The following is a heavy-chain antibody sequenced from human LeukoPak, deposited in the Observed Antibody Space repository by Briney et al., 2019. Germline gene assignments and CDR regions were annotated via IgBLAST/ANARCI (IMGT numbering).Heavy chain of an antibody. V-gene: IGHV3-64*01. CDR3: ARGYLLLAGNSYYYYGMDV. CDR2: ISSNGGST. J-gene: IGHJ6*02. D-gene: IGHD6-19*01. CDR1: GFTFSSYA. Sequence: GGSLRLSCAASGFTFSSYAMHRVRQAPGKGLEYVSDISSNGGSTYYANSVKGRFTISRDNSKNTLYLQMGTLRAEDMAVYYCARGYLLLAGNSYYYYGMDVWGQGTTVTVSS.